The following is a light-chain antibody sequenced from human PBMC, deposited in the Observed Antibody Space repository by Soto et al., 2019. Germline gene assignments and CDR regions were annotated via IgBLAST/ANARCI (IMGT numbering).Light chain of an antibody. CDR1: SSDVGGYNY. V-gene: IGLV2-14*01. CDR2: EVS. CDR3: SSYSSSTTL. Sequence: QSALTQPASVSGSPGQSITIYCTGTSSDVGGYNYVSWYQQHPGKAPKLMIYEVSNRPSGVSNRFSGSKSDNTASLTISGLQAEDEADYYCSSYSSSTTLFGGGTKLT. J-gene: IGLJ2*01.